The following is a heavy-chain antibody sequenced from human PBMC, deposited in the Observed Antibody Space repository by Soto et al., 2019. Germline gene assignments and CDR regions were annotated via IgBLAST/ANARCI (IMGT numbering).Heavy chain of an antibody. Sequence: PGESLKISCRTSGYRFTSYWIAWVRQMPGKGLEWMGIIFPSDSDTRYSPSFQGQVTISADRSTSTVFLQWASLKASDTAVYFCARKDKSGYFNWFDLWGQGTLVTSPQ. CDR3: ARKDKSGYFNWFDL. D-gene: IGHD3-22*01. J-gene: IGHJ5*02. CDR1: GYRFTSYW. CDR2: IFPSDSDT. V-gene: IGHV5-51*01.